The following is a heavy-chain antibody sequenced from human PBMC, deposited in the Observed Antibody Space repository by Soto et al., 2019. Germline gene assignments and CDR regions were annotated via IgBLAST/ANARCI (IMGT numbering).Heavy chain of an antibody. CDR3: AGGIAARPLGY. CDR2: IYHSGST. Sequence: QLQLQESGSGLVKPAQTLSLTCAVSGGSISSGGYSWSWIRQPPGKGLEWVGYIYHSGSTYYNPSLKSRVTISVDRSKNQFSLRLSSVTAADTAVYYCAGGIAARPLGYWGQGTLVTVSS. CDR1: GGSISSGGYS. V-gene: IGHV4-30-2*01. D-gene: IGHD6-6*01. J-gene: IGHJ4*02.